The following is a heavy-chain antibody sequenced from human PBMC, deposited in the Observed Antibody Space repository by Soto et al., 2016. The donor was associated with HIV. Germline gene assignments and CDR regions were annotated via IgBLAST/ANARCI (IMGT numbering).Heavy chain of an antibody. Sequence: EVQLVESGGGLVQPGGSLRLSCAASGFTVSSNYMSWVRQAPGKGLEWVSVIYSGGSTYYADSVKGRFTISRDNSKDTVFLQMNSLRAEDTAVYYCVGYCGGDCYSPGNWGQGTPGHRLL. CDR1: GFTVSSNY. V-gene: IGHV3-66*01. CDR2: IYSGGST. J-gene: IGHJ4*02. D-gene: IGHD2-21*02. CDR3: VGYCGGDCYSPGN.